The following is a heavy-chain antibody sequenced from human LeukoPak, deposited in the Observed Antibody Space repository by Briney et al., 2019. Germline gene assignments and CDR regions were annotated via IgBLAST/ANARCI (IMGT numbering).Heavy chain of an antibody. CDR2: IYHSGTT. Sequence: PSETLSLTCAVSGDSISTNNWWTWGRQPPGKGLEWIGEIYHSGTTYYNPSLKSRVTISVDTSKNQFSLNLNSVTAADTAVYYCARKRYDDPYFFLYWRRGTLVTVSS. D-gene: IGHD3-22*01. CDR3: ARKRYDDPYFFLY. V-gene: IGHV4-4*02. CDR1: GDSISTNNW. J-gene: IGHJ4*02.